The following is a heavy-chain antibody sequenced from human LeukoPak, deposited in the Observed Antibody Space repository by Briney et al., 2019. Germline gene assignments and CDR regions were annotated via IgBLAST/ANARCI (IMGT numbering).Heavy chain of an antibody. J-gene: IGHJ4*02. CDR2: ISGSGRTI. CDR1: GFTFSSYE. CDR3: VRDAVMSPEVLLTAWDYFDC. D-gene: IGHD2-21*01. Sequence: PGGSLRLSRAASGFTFSSYEMNWVRQAPGKGLEWVSYISGSGRTIDYADSVKGRFTISRDNTKNSVYLQMNSLRAEDTAIYFCVRDAVMSPEVLLTAWDYFDCWGQGTLVTVSS. V-gene: IGHV3-48*03.